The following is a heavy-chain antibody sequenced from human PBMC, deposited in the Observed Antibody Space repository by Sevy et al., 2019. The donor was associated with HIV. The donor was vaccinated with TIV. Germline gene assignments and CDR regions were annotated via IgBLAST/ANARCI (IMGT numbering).Heavy chain of an antibody. Sequence: GGSLRLSCAASGFTFSNVWMSWVRQAPGKGLEWVGRIKSKSDGGTTDYAASVKGRFTISRDDSKNTLYVQMNSLKTEDTAVYYCTTDRAYDWLLYVYWGQGTLVTVSS. V-gene: IGHV3-15*01. CDR2: IKSKSDGGTT. J-gene: IGHJ4*02. CDR3: TTDRAYDWLLYVY. D-gene: IGHD3-9*01. CDR1: GFTFSNVW.